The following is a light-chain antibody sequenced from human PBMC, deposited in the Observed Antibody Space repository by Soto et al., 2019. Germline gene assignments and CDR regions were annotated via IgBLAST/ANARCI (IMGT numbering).Light chain of an antibody. V-gene: IGLV1-44*01. Sequence: QSALTQPPSASGAPGQRVVISCSGGSSNVESNSVNWYQHLPGSAPKLLIFSNNQRPSGVPDRLSGSKSGTSASLAIAGLQSDDEADYYCAAWDDSLSAYVFGSGTKLT. CDR3: AAWDDSLSAYV. J-gene: IGLJ1*01. CDR1: SSNVESNS. CDR2: SNN.